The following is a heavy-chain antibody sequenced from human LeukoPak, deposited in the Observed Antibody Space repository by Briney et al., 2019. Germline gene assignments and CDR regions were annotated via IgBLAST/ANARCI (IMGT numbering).Heavy chain of an antibody. J-gene: IGHJ4*02. Sequence: AGGSLRLSCAASGDTFSSHEMNWVRKAPGRGLEWVSYISSTGSTVHYADSVKGRFTISRDNAENSLFLQMNSLRAEDTAVYYCARVPGSSGWNYYFDYWGQGTLVTVSS. CDR1: GDTFSSHE. V-gene: IGHV3-48*03. D-gene: IGHD6-19*01. CDR3: ARVPGSSGWNYYFDY. CDR2: ISSTGSTV.